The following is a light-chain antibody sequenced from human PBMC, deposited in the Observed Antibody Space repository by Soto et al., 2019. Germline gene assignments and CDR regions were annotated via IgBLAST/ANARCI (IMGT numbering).Light chain of an antibody. V-gene: IGKV1-27*01. CDR1: QGIRDY. Sequence: DSQMTQSPSTLSAAVVDRVAITCRASQGIRDYLAWYQQKPGKVPSLLIYAAYTLQSGVPSRFRGSGSGTDFTITISSLQPEDVATYYCQKYDGAPRTFGQGTKVEIK. J-gene: IGKJ1*01. CDR3: QKYDGAPRT. CDR2: AAY.